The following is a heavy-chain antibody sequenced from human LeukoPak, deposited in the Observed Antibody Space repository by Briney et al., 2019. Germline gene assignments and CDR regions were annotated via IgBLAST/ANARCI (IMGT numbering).Heavy chain of an antibody. CDR1: GYTFTSYG. D-gene: IGHD3-10*01. CDR3: ARDRLLHYYGSGSSNWFDP. Sequence: ASVKVSCKASGYTFTSYGISWVRQAPGQGLEWMGWISAYNGNTNYAQELQGRVTMTTDTSTSTAYMELRSLRSDDTAVYYCARDRLLHYYGSGSSNWFDPWGQGTLVTVSS. J-gene: IGHJ5*02. V-gene: IGHV1-18*01. CDR2: ISAYNGNT.